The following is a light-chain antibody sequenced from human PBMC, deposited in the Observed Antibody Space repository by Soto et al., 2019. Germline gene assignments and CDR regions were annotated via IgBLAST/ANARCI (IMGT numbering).Light chain of an antibody. CDR3: SSYTSSSIFYV. Sequence: QSALTQPASVSGSPGQSITISCTGTSSDVGGYNYVSWYQQHPGQAPKLMIYDGSNRPSGVSNRFSGSKSGNTASLTISGLQAEDEAAYYCSSYTSSSIFYVFGTGTKVTVL. CDR2: DGS. CDR1: SSDVGGYNY. J-gene: IGLJ1*01. V-gene: IGLV2-14*01.